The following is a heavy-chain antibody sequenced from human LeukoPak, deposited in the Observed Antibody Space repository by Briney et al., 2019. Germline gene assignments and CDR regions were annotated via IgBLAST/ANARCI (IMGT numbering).Heavy chain of an antibody. J-gene: IGHJ3*02. CDR3: ATDSGSYNGGFDI. D-gene: IGHD1-26*01. CDR2: IYISGGT. CDR1: GGCLSRGSSF. V-gene: IGHV4-61*02. Sequence: SETLSLPCTVSGGCLSRGSSFWSWLRQPAGKGLAWIGRIYISGGTNYNPSLKSRVTISIDTSKNHFSLKLSSVTAADTAVYYCATDSGSYNGGFDIWGQGTVVTVSS.